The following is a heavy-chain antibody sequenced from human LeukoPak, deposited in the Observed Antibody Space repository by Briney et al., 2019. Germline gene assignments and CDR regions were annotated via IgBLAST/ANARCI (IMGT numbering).Heavy chain of an antibody. Sequence: ASVKVSCKASGYTFTGYYMHWVRQAPGQGLEWMGRINPNSGGTNYAQKFQGRVTMTRDTSTSTVYMELSSLRSEDTAVYYCARDLNGVTIFGVVTAFDYWGQGTLVTVSS. CDR2: INPNSGGT. CDR1: GYTFTGYY. CDR3: ARDLNGVTIFGVVTAFDY. V-gene: IGHV1-2*06. D-gene: IGHD3-3*01. J-gene: IGHJ4*02.